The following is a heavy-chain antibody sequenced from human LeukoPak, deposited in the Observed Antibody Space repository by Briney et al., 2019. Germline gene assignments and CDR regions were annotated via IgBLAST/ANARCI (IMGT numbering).Heavy chain of an antibody. D-gene: IGHD3-10*01. J-gene: IGHJ5*02. Sequence: SETLSLTCTVSGGSIRSGGYYWSWIRQHPGKGLEWIGYIYYSGSTYYNPSLKSRFTISVDTSKNQFSLKLSSVTAADTAVYYCARYYYGTGSYENWFDPWGQGTLVTVSS. CDR2: IYYSGST. V-gene: IGHV4-31*03. CDR1: GGSIRSGGYY. CDR3: ARYYYGTGSYENWFDP.